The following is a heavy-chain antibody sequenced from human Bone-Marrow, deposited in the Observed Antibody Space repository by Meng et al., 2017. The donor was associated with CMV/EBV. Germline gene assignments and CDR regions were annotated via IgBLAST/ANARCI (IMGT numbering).Heavy chain of an antibody. D-gene: IGHD2-2*01. CDR1: GYTFTGYY. J-gene: IGHJ5*02. CDR3: ARGLTKYQLYNWFDP. V-gene: IGHV1-2*02. Sequence: ASVKVSCKASGYTFTGYYMHWVRQAPGQGLEWMGWINPNSGGTNYAQKFQGRVTISVDTSKNQFSLKLSSVIAADTAVYYCARGLTKYQLYNWFDPWGQGTLVTVYS. CDR2: INPNSGGT.